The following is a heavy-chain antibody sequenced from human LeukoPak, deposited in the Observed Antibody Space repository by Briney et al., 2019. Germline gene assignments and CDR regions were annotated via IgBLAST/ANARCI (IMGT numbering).Heavy chain of an antibody. Sequence: PGGSLRLSCAASGSTFSHYWMSWVRQAPGKGLEWVANIKQEGSEKYYVDSVKGRFTISRDNAKNSLYLQMNSLRAEDTAVYYCARGTYYYDSSGYYVFDSWGQGTLVAVSS. CDR1: GSTFSHYW. CDR3: ARGTYYYDSSGYYVFDS. J-gene: IGHJ4*02. CDR2: IKQEGSEK. D-gene: IGHD3-22*01. V-gene: IGHV3-7*04.